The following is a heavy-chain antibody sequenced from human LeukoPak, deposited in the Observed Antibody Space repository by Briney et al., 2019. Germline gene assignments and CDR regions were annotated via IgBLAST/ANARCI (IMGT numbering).Heavy chain of an antibody. CDR1: GFTLSSYE. Sequence: GGSLRFSCAASGFTLSSYEMNWVRQAPGKGLEWVSYISSSGDTIYYADSVKGRFTISRDNAKKSLYLQMNSLRAEDTAVYYCAELGITMIGGVWGKGTTVTISS. CDR3: AELGITMIGGV. J-gene: IGHJ6*04. CDR2: ISSSGDTI. V-gene: IGHV3-48*03. D-gene: IGHD3-10*02.